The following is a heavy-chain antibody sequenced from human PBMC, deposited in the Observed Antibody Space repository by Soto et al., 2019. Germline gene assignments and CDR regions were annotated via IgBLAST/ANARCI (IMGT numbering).Heavy chain of an antibody. J-gene: IGHJ4*02. CDR3: ASKGYDSSGYYYY. D-gene: IGHD3-22*01. CDR2: IIPIFGTA. CDR1: GGTFSSYA. Sequence: SVKVSCKASGGTFSSYAISWVRQAPGQGLEWMGGIIPIFGTANYAQKFQGRVTITADESTSTAYMELSSLRSEDTAVYYCASKGYDSSGYYYYWGQGTLVTVSS. V-gene: IGHV1-69*13.